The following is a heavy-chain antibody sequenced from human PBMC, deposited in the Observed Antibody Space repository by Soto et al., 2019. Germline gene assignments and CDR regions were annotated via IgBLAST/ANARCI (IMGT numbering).Heavy chain of an antibody. D-gene: IGHD3-3*01. CDR2: INSDGSST. V-gene: IGHV3-74*01. J-gene: IGHJ3*02. CDR1: GFTFSSYW. Sequence: GGSLRLSCAASGFTFSSYWMHWVRQAPGKGLVWVSRINSDGSSTRYADSVKGRFTISRDNAKNTLYLQMNSLRAEDTAVYYCARGHFDYDFWSGTGGAFAIWGQGTMVTVSS. CDR3: ARGHFDYDFWSGTGGAFAI.